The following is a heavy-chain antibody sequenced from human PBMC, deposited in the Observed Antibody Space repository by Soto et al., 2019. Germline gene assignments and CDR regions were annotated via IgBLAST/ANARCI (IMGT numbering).Heavy chain of an antibody. V-gene: IGHV3-23*01. CDR2: FSGSSGNS. CDR3: AKRGHNSFDS. CDR1: GFTFSSSI. Sequence: EVQLLESGGGLVQPGGSLRLSCAGSGFTFSSSIMSWVRQAPGKGLEWVSTFSGSSGNSYYADSVKGRFTISRDNSKNTMYLQINSLRAEDTALYYCAKRGHNSFDSWGQGTLVTVSS. D-gene: IGHD5-12*01. J-gene: IGHJ4*02.